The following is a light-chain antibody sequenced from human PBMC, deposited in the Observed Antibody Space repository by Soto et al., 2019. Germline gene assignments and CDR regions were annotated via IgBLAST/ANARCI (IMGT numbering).Light chain of an antibody. CDR1: QSVSSN. Sequence: EILMTQSPATLSVSPGERATLSCRASQSVSSNLAWYQQKPGQAPRLLIYGASTRATGIPARFSGSGSGTDFTLTISSLQSEDFAVYYCQQYNDWPQTFGQGTKVDIK. CDR3: QQYNDWPQT. CDR2: GAS. V-gene: IGKV3-15*01. J-gene: IGKJ1*01.